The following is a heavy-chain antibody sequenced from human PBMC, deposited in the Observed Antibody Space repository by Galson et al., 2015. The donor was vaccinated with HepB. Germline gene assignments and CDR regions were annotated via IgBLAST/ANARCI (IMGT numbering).Heavy chain of an antibody. CDR3: ARTSPYYDSSGYDAFDI. CDR2: IYSGGST. CDR1: GFTFSSYA. J-gene: IGHJ3*02. Sequence: SLRLSCAASGFTFSSYAMSWVRQAPGKGLEWVSVIYSGGSTYYADSVKGRFTISRDNSKNTLYLQMNSLRAEDTAVYYCARTSPYYDSSGYDAFDIWGQGTMVTVSS. V-gene: IGHV3-66*01. D-gene: IGHD3-22*01.